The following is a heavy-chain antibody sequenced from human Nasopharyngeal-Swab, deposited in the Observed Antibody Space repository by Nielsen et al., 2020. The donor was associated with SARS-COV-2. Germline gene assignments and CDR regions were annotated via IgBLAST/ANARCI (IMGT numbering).Heavy chain of an antibody. J-gene: IGHJ5*02. V-gene: IGHV4-59*13. CDR1: GGSISSYD. Sequence: AETLSLTCTVSGGSISSYDWSWIRQAPGKGLEWIGYIYYSGSTNYNPSLKSRVTISVDTSKNQFSLKLISVTAADTAVYYCARAQPLTIFGVVGWFDPWGQGTLGTVSS. CDR2: IYYSGST. CDR3: ARAQPLTIFGVVGWFDP. D-gene: IGHD3-3*01.